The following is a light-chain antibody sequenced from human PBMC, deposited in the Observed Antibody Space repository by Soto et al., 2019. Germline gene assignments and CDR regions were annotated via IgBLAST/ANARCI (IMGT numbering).Light chain of an antibody. CDR3: QQRSDWPST. CDR2: DAS. V-gene: IGKV3-11*01. CDR1: QSVGSY. Sequence: EIVLTQSPATLSLSPGDRATLSCRASQSVGSYLGWYQQSXGQAPRLLIYDASNRATGIPARFSGSGSGTDFTLTISSLEPEDFAVYYCQQRSDWPSTFGGGTKVEIK. J-gene: IGKJ4*01.